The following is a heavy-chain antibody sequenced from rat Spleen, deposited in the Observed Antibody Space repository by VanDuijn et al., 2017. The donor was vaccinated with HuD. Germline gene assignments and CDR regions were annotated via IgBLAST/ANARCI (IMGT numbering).Heavy chain of an antibody. V-gene: IGHV5-46*01. Sequence: EVQLVESGGGLVQPGRSMKLSCAASGFTFSSFPMAWVRQAPTKGLEWVASIKYGDFTPYYGESVMGRFTISRDDGESTLYLQMNSLKSEDTATYYCARHGPPYYSSYRDWYFDFWGPGTMVTVSS. CDR1: GFTFSSFP. D-gene: IGHD1-2*01. CDR3: ARHGPPYYSSYRDWYFDF. J-gene: IGHJ1*01. CDR2: IKYGDFTP.